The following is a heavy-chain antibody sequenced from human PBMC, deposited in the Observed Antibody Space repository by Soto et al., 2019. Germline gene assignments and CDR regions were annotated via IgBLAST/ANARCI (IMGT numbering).Heavy chain of an antibody. CDR3: AYYCSGGSCYFPDDAFDI. CDR1: GFTFSSYG. J-gene: IGHJ3*02. Sequence: QVQLVESGGGVVQPGRSLRLSCAASGFTFSSYGMHWVRQAPGKGMEWVAVISYDGSNKYYADSVKGRFTISRDNSKNTLYLQMNSLRAEDTAVYYCAYYCSGGSCYFPDDAFDIWGQGTMVTVSS. D-gene: IGHD2-15*01. V-gene: IGHV3-30*03. CDR2: ISYDGSNK.